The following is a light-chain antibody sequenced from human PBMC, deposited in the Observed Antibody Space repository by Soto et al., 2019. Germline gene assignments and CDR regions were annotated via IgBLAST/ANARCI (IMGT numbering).Light chain of an antibody. CDR3: QHYNSWPRT. J-gene: IGKJ1*01. Sequence: EIVLTQSPGTLSLSPGERATLSCRASQSVSSNLAWYQQKPGQAPRLLIYGASPRATGIPARFSGSGSGTEFTLTISSLQSEYFAVYYCQHYNSWPRTFGQGTKVEIK. V-gene: IGKV3-15*01. CDR1: QSVSSN. CDR2: GAS.